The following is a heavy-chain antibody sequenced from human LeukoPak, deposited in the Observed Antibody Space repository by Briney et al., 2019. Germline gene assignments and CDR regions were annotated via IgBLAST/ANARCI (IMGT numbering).Heavy chain of an antibody. CDR1: GFTFNSYS. V-gene: IGHV3-30-3*01. D-gene: IGHD1-26*01. Sequence: QTGGSLRLSCAASGFTFNSYSMHWVRQAPGKGLEWVTAISDDETYKFYADSVKGRFTISRDNSKNTLYLQMYSLRAEDTAVYYCARSRGRISYVDAFDIWGQGTMVTVSS. CDR3: ARSRGRISYVDAFDI. J-gene: IGHJ3*02. CDR2: ISDDETYK.